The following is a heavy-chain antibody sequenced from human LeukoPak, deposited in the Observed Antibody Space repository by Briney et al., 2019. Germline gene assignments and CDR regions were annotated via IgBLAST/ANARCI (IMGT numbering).Heavy chain of an antibody. Sequence: PSETLYLTCTVSGGSISSSNYYRGWIRQPPGNGPEWIGTIYYSGHTYYNPSLKSRVTIFVDTAQNQFSLKLSCVTAADTAVYYCARHRRDHDFWSGSNPTDYYYYMDVWGKGTSVTVSS. V-gene: IGHV4-39*01. CDR1: GGSISSSNYY. D-gene: IGHD3-3*01. J-gene: IGHJ6*03. CDR2: IYYSGHT. CDR3: ARHRRDHDFWSGSNPTDYYYYMDV.